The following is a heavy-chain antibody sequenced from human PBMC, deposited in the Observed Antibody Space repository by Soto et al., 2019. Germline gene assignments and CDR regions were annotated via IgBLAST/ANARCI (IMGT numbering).Heavy chain of an antibody. CDR2: INPSGGST. D-gene: IGHD3-3*01. CDR1: GYPFTSYY. Sequence: GSGKVCFKASGYPFTSYYMHWVRQAPGQGLEWMGIINPSGGSTSYADKFHGRVTMTRDTSTSTVYMELSSLRSEDTAVYYCARGPYDFWSGYYPDWGQGTLVTVSS. V-gene: IGHV1-46*01. J-gene: IGHJ4*02. CDR3: ARGPYDFWSGYYPD.